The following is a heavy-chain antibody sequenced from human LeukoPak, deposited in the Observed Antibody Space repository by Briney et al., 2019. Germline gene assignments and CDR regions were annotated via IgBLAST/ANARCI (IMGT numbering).Heavy chain of an antibody. Sequence: PGRSLRLSCAASGFTFSSYAMHWVRQAPGKGLEWVAVISYDGSNKYYADSVKGRFTISRDNSKNTLYLQMNSLRAEDTAVYYCARGDSSLDALDYWDQGTLVTVSS. D-gene: IGHD6-19*01. CDR3: ARGDSSLDALDY. CDR1: GFTFSSYA. J-gene: IGHJ4*02. CDR2: ISYDGSNK. V-gene: IGHV3-30*04.